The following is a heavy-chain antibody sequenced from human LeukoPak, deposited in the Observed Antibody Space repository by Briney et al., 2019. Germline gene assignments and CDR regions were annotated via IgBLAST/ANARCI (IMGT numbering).Heavy chain of an antibody. CDR3: ASNYGSGSYYNGIDY. D-gene: IGHD3-10*01. CDR1: GFTFSSYA. J-gene: IGHJ4*02. Sequence: GGSLRLSCAASGFTFSSYAMSWVRQAPGKGLEWVSYISSSGSTIYYADSVKGRFTISRDNAKNSLYLQMNSLRAEDTAFYYCASNYGSGSYYNGIDYWGQGTLVTVSS. V-gene: IGHV3-48*04. CDR2: ISSSGSTI.